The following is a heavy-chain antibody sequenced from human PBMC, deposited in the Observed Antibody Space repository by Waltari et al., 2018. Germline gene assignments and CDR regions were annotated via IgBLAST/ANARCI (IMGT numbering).Heavy chain of an antibody. V-gene: IGHV4-39*01. CDR2: IYYSGST. CDR1: GGSISSSSYY. J-gene: IGHJ6*02. Sequence: QLQLQESGPGLVKPSETLSLTCTVSGGSISSSSYYWGWLRQPPGKGLEWIGSIYYSGSTYYNPSLKSRVTISVDTSKNQFSLKLSSVTAADTAVYYCARIHYYYYGMDVWGQGTTVTVSS. CDR3: ARIHYYYYGMDV.